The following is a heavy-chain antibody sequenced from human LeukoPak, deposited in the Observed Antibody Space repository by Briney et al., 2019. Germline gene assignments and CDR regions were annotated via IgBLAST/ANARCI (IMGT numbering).Heavy chain of an antibody. V-gene: IGHV1-69*13. CDR2: IIPIFGTA. J-gene: IGHJ6*03. D-gene: IGHD2-2*01. CDR3: ASGFLGYCSSTSCWTYYYYMDV. CDR1: GVSFTSSA. Sequence: VASVKVSCKASGVSFTSSAFSWVRQAPGQGLEWMGGIIPIFGTANYAQKFQGRVTITADESTSTAYMELSSLRSEDTAVYYCASGFLGYCSSTSCWTYYYYMDVWGKGTTVTVSS.